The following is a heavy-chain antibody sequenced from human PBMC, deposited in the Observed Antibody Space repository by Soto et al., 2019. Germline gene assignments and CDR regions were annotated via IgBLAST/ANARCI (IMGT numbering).Heavy chain of an antibody. V-gene: IGHV1-69*13. CDR1: GCTFSSYA. D-gene: IGHD3-22*01. CDR3: ARGYYDSSGYYPY. CDR2: IIPIFGTA. J-gene: IGHJ4*02. Sequence: AVKVSCKASGCTFSSYAISWVRQAPGQGLEWMGGIIPIFGTANYAQKFQGRVTITADESTSTAYMELSSLRSEDTAVYYCARGYYDSSGYYPYWGQGTLVTVSS.